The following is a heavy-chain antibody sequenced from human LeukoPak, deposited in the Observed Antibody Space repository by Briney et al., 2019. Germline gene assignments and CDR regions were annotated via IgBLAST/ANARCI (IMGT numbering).Heavy chain of an antibody. CDR1: GGSISSSSYY. CDR3: ARNSPPGYSNSWYAFDI. V-gene: IGHV4-61*05. Sequence: PSETLSLTCTVSGGSISSSSYYWGWIRQPPGKGLEWIGYIYYSGSTNYNPSLKSRVTISVGTSKNQFSLKLTSVTAADAAVYYCARNSPPGYSNSWYAFDIWGQGTMVTVSS. J-gene: IGHJ3*02. CDR2: IYYSGST. D-gene: IGHD5-18*01.